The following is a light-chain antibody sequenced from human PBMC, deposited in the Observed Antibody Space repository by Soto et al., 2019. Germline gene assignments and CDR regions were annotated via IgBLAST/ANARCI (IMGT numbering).Light chain of an antibody. Sequence: EVVLTQSPGTLSLSPGERATLSCRASQSVSSSSLAWYQQKPGQAPRLLIYGASSRATGIPDRFSSSGSGTDFTLTISRLEPEDFAVYYCQQYGSSPITFGPGTKVDV. V-gene: IGKV3-20*01. CDR1: QSVSSSS. CDR2: GAS. J-gene: IGKJ3*01. CDR3: QQYGSSPIT.